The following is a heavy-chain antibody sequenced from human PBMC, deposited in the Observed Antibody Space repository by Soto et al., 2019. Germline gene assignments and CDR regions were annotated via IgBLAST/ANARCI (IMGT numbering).Heavy chain of an antibody. CDR1: GGSISTYY. Sequence: SDTLSLTFTVSGGSISTYYWSWIRQPPGKGLEWIGYIYYTGRTNYNPSLKSRVTISVDTSKNQFSLNLSSVTAADTAMYYCARGTGVRYPFHXWGQGTMVTVSX. V-gene: IGHV4-59*01. D-gene: IGHD1-1*01. CDR3: ARGTGVRYPFHX. J-gene: IGHJ1*01. CDR2: IYYTGRT.